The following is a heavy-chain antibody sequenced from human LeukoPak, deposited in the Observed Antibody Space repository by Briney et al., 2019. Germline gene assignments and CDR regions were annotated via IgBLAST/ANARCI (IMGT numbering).Heavy chain of an antibody. CDR2: INHSGST. CDR1: GGSLSGYY. J-gene: IGHJ4*02. D-gene: IGHD6-13*01. CDR3: ARGAAAGLAFDY. V-gene: IGHV4-34*01. Sequence: SETLSLTCAVYGGSLSGYYWSWIRQPPGKGLEWIGEINHSGSTNYNPSLKSRVTISVDTSKNQFSLKLSSVTAADTAVYYCARGAAAGLAFDYWGQGTLVTVSS.